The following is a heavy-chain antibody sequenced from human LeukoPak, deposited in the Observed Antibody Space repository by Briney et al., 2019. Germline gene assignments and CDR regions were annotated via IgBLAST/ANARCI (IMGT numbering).Heavy chain of an antibody. J-gene: IGHJ3*02. CDR3: ARDRRASSSGWFHDAFDI. Sequence: SETLSLTCTVSGGSISSYYWSWIRQPPGKGLEWIGYIYYSGSTNYNPSLKSRVTISVDTSKNQFSLKLSSVTPADTAVYYCARDRRASSSGWFHDAFDIWGQGTMVTVSS. V-gene: IGHV4-59*01. CDR1: GGSISSYY. D-gene: IGHD6-19*01. CDR2: IYYSGST.